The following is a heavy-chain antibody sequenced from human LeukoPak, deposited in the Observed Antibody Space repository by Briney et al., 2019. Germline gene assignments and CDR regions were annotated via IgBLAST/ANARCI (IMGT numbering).Heavy chain of an antibody. CDR2: ISSSSSYI. V-gene: IGHV3-21*04. Sequence: GGSLRLSCAASGFTFSSYSMNWVRQAPGKGLEWVSSISSSSSYIYYADSVKVRFAISRDNSKNTLYLQMNSLRDEDTAVYYCAKDQQWLEYFDYWGQGILVTVSS. J-gene: IGHJ4*02. CDR1: GFTFSSYS. CDR3: AKDQQWLEYFDY. D-gene: IGHD6-19*01.